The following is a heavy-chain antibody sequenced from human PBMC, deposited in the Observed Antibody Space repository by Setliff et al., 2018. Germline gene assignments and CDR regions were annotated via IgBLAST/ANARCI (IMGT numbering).Heavy chain of an antibody. J-gene: IGHJ3*02. D-gene: IGHD1-26*01. CDR2: IIPILGIA. V-gene: IGHV1-69*10. CDR3: ASWWEGAFDI. Sequence: SVKVSCKASGGTFSSYAISWVRQAPGQGPEWMGGIIPILGIANYAQKFQGRVTITADKSTSTAYMELSSLRSEDTAVYYCASWWEGAFDIWGQGTMVTVSS. CDR1: GGTFSSYA.